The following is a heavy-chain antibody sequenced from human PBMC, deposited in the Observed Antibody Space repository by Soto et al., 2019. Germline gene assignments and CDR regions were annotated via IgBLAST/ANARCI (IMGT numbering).Heavy chain of an antibody. CDR3: ASIKYRPPYYYYYGMDV. D-gene: IGHD5-18*01. CDR2: ISAYNGNT. V-gene: IGHV1-18*01. Sequence: QVQLVQSGAEVKKPGDSVKYSCKASGYTFTSYGISWVRRAPGQGLEWMGWISAYNGNTNYAQKPQGRVTMTTAPSTRTASMGPRSPRADDTAVYHCASIKYRPPYYYYYGMDVWGQGTTVTVSS. CDR1: GYTFTSYG. J-gene: IGHJ6*02.